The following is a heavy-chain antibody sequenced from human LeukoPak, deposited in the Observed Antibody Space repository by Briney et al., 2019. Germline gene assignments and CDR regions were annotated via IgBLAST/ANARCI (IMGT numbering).Heavy chain of an antibody. CDR2: TYYSSKWYN. D-gene: IGHD5/OR15-5a*01. CDR1: GYSVSSSGVA. CDR3: ARGSSRALDH. V-gene: IGHV6-1*01. Sequence: QTLSLTCAISGYSVSSSGVAWNWIRQSPSRGLEWLGGTYYSSKWYNDYAVSVKGRISINADTSKNHFSLQLDSVTPEDTAVYNCARGSSRALDHWGQGTLVTVSS. J-gene: IGHJ4*02.